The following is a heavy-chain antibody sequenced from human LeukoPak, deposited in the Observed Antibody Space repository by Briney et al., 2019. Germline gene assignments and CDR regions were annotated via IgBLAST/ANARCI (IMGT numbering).Heavy chain of an antibody. CDR3: AKGGGWLYYFDY. CDR2: ISNSDDTT. V-gene: IGHV3-23*01. J-gene: IGHJ4*02. CDR1: GFTFSTFA. D-gene: IGHD2-15*01. Sequence: PGGSLRLSCAASGFTFSTFAMNWVRQAPGKGLEWVSAISNSDDTTYYADSVRGRFTVSRDNSKNTLYLQMISLRAEDTAVYYCAKGGGWLYYFDYWGQGTLVTVSS.